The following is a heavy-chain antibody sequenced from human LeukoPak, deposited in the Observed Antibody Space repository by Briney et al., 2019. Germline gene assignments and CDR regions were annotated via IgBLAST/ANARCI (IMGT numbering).Heavy chain of an antibody. CDR1: GFTFSSYA. V-gene: IGHV3-30-3*01. CDR2: ISYDGSDN. J-gene: IGHJ4*02. CDR3: AREGYNFGVLDY. Sequence: GGTLRLSCAASGFTFSSYAMHWVRQAPGKGLEWVADISYDGSDNYYADSVKGRFTISRDNSKKSLYLQMNSLRAEDTAVYYCAREGYNFGVLDYWGQGTLVTVCS. D-gene: IGHD5-24*01.